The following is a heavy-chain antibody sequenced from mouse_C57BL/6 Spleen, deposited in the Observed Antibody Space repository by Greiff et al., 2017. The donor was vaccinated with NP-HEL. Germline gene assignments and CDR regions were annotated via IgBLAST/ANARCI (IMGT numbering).Heavy chain of an antibody. D-gene: IGHD1-1*01. CDR3: ASPDYYGSTHYAMDY. CDR2: ISSGGSYT. CDR1: GFTFSSYG. J-gene: IGHJ4*01. V-gene: IGHV5-6*01. Sequence: EVQRVESGGDLVKPGGSLKLSCAASGFTFSSYGMSWVRQTPDKRLEWVATISSGGSYTYYPDSVKGRFTISRDNAKNTLYLQMSSLKSEDTAMYYCASPDYYGSTHYAMDYWGQGTSVTVSS.